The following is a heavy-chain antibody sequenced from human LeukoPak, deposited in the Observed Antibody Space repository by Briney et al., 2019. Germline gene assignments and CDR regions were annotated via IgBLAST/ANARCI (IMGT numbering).Heavy chain of an antibody. V-gene: IGHV5-51*01. CDR1: GSSFTSYW. CDR2: IYPGDSDT. J-gene: IGHJ4*02. CDR3: ARPVAAGYRPYYFDY. Sequence: GASLKTSCKGSGSSFTSYWIGWVRQMPGKGLEWMGIIYPGDSDTRYSPSFQGQVTISADKSISTAYLQWSSLKASDTAMYYCARPVAAGYRPYYFDYWGQGTLVTVSS. D-gene: IGHD6-13*01.